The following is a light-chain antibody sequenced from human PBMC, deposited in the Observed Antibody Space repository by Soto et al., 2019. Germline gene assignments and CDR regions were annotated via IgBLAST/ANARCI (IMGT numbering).Light chain of an antibody. Sequence: EIVMTQSPATLSVPPGERATLSCRASQTVSSNLAWYQQKPGQAPRLLIYGASTRATGIPARFSGSGSGTDFTLTISSLQSQDFAVYYCQQYNKWPRTFGQGTKVDIK. CDR1: QTVSSN. CDR3: QQYNKWPRT. V-gene: IGKV3-15*01. CDR2: GAS. J-gene: IGKJ1*01.